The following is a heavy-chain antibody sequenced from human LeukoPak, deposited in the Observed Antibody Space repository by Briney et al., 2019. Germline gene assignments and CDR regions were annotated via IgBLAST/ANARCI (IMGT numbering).Heavy chain of an antibody. J-gene: IGHJ1*01. CDR3: ARSGYSYGYGYFQH. Sequence: PSETLSLTCTVSGGSISSYYWSWIRQPPGKGLEWLGYIYYSGSTNYNPSLKSRVTISVDTSKYQFSLKLSSVTAADTTVYYCARSGYSYGYGYFQHWGQGTLVTVSS. V-gene: IGHV4-59*01. CDR2: IYYSGST. CDR1: GGSISSYY. D-gene: IGHD5-18*01.